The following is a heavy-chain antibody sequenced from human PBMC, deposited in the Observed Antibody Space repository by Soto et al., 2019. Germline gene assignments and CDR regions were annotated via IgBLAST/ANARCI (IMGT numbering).Heavy chain of an antibody. J-gene: IGHJ3*02. CDR1: GFTFSSYS. CDR2: ISSSSSYI. D-gene: IGHD4-17*01. Sequence: GGSLRLSCAASGFTFSSYSMNWVRQAPGKGLEWVSSISSSSSYIYYADSVKGRFTISRDNAKNSLYLQMNSLRAEDTAVYYCARGDYGGLGTFDIWGQGTMVTVSS. V-gene: IGHV3-21*01. CDR3: ARGDYGGLGTFDI.